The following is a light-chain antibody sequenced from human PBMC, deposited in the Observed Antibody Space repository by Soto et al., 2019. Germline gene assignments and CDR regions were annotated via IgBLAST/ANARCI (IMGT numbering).Light chain of an antibody. CDR1: SSNIGNNY. CDR3: GTWDSSLSAGV. Sequence: QAVVTQPPSVSAAPGQKVTISCSGSSSNIGNNYVSWYQQLPGTAPKILIYDNNQRPSGIPDRFSASKSGTSATLGITGLQTGDEADYYCGTWDSSLSAGVFGGGTQLTVL. CDR2: DNN. V-gene: IGLV1-51*01. J-gene: IGLJ3*02.